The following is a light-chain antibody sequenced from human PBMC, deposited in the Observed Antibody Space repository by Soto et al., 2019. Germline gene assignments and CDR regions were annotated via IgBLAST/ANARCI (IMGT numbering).Light chain of an antibody. Sequence: QSVLTQPPSASGSPGQSVTISCTVTSSDVGGYNYVSWYQQHPGKAPKLMIYEFSKRPSGVPDRFSGSKSGNTASLTVSGLQAEDEADYYCSSYAGSNNFVVFGGGTKLTVL. CDR1: SSDVGGYNY. V-gene: IGLV2-8*01. CDR2: EFS. J-gene: IGLJ2*01. CDR3: SSYAGSNNFVV.